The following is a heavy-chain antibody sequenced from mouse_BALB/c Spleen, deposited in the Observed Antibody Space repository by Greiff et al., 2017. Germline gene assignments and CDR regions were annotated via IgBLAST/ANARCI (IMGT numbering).Heavy chain of an antibody. V-gene: IGHV1-80*01. J-gene: IGHJ2*01. Sequence: VKLQESGAELVRPGSSVKISCKASGYAFSSYWMNWVKQRPGQGLEWIGQIYPGDGDTNYNGKFKGKATLTADKSSSTAYMQLSSLTSEDSAVYFCAKGGLDYYGPDYWGQGTTLTVSS. CDR3: AKGGLDYYGPDY. CDR2: IYPGDGDT. D-gene: IGHD1-2*01. CDR1: GYAFSSYW.